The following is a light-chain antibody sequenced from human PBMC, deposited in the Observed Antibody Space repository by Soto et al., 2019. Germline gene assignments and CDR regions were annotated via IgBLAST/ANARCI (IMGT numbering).Light chain of an antibody. J-gene: IGKJ1*01. CDR3: PQRSDWPSGA. V-gene: IGKV3-11*01. CDR1: HSVGTF. CDR2: DAT. Sequence: EIVLTQSPATLSFSPGERATLSCRASHSVGTFLAWYQQKPGQAPRLLISDATHRASGIPARFSGSGSGTDFTLTISSLEPEDFAVYFCPQRSDWPSGAFGQGTRVEIK.